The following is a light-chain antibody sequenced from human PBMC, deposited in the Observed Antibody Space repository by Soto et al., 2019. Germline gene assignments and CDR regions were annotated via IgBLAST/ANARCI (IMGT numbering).Light chain of an antibody. J-gene: IGKJ1*01. CDR3: HQTYSIPPT. Sequence: STYLNWFQQRPGKAPRLLIYTASTLQTGVSSNFSGSASGTDFTLTITSLQPEDFATYFCHQTYSIPPTFGQGTKGDIK. V-gene: IGKV1-39*01. CDR2: TAS. CDR1: STY.